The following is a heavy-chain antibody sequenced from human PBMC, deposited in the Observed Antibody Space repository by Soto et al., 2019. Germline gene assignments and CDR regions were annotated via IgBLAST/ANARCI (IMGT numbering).Heavy chain of an antibody. D-gene: IGHD1-7*01. CDR3: ARPGTTLSFDD. J-gene: IGHJ4*02. CDR2: IIPIFGTA. Sequence: SVKVSCKASGGTFSSYASSLVRQAPGQGLEWMGGIIPIFGTANYSQKFQVRVTITADESTSTAYMELSSLRSEDTAVYYCARPGTTLSFDDWGQGTLVTVSS. CDR1: GGTFSSYA. V-gene: IGHV1-69*13.